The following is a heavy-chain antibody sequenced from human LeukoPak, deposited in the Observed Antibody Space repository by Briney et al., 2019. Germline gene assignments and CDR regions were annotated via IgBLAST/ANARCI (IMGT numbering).Heavy chain of an antibody. CDR1: GGSLNSYY. J-gene: IGHJ4*02. CDR2: IYDSGGT. V-gene: IGHV4-59*01. Sequence: SETLSLTCTVSGGSLNSYYWSWIRQPPGKGLEWIGYIYDSGGTHYNPPLKSRVTILVDTSKNQFSLKLSSVTAADTAVYYCAAAYGGGDCYGNFDYWGQGTLVTVSS. D-gene: IGHD2-21*02. CDR3: AAAYGGGDCYGNFDY.